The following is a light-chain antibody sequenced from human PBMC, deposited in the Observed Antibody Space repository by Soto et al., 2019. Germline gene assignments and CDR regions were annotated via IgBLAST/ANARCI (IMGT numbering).Light chain of an antibody. Sequence: SYELTQPPSLAVAPGQTAHIACGGNDIGTKSVHWYQQKPGQAPVVVVYDDSEWPLGLPERFSGSNSGHTANRTLRRVEAGDEADDICQGWDSTSDYYVFGTGTKVTVL. CDR2: DDS. CDR3: QGWDSTSDYYV. CDR1: DIGTKS. J-gene: IGLJ1*01. V-gene: IGLV3-21*02.